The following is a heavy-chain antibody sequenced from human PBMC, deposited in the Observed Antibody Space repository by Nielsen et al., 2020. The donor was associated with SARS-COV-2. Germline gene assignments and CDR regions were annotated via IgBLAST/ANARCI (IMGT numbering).Heavy chain of an antibody. V-gene: IGHV3-30*18. CDR2: ISYDGSNK. CDR1: GFTFSSYG. D-gene: IGHD6-19*01. CDR3: VKARSVAGTNYFDY. Sequence: GESLKISCAASGFTFSSYGMHWVRQAPGKGLEWVAVISYDGSNKYYADSVKGRFTISRDNSKNTLYLQMNSLRAEDTAVYYCVKARSVAGTNYFDYWGQGTLVTVSS. J-gene: IGHJ4*02.